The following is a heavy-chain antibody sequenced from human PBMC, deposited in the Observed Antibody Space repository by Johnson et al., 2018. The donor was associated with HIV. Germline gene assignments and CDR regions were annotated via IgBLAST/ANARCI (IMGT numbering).Heavy chain of an antibody. CDR1: GFTVTSHY. J-gene: IGHJ3*02. V-gene: IGHV3-23*04. CDR3: TTDLRVTTSLRAFDI. D-gene: IGHD4-17*01. CDR2: ISGSGGST. Sequence: VHLVESGGGVVQPGGSLRLSCAASGFTVTSHYMSWVRQAPGMGLEWVSAISGSGGSTYYADSVKGRFTISRDNSKNTLYLQMNSLRAEDTAVYYCTTDLRVTTSLRAFDIWGQGTMVTVSS.